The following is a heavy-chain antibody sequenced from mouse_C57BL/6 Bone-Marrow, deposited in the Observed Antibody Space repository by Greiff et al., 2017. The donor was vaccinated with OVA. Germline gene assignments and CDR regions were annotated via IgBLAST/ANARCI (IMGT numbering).Heavy chain of an antibody. J-gene: IGHJ3*01. V-gene: IGHV2-2*01. CDR1: GFSLTSYG. CDR2: IWSGGST. CDR3: ARLSWPY. Sequence: VQLQQSGPGLVQPSQSLSITCTVSGFSLTSYGVHWVRQSPGKGLEWLGVIWSGGSTDYNAAFISRLSISKDNSKSQVFFKMNSLQADDTAIYYCARLSWPYWGQGTLVTVSA.